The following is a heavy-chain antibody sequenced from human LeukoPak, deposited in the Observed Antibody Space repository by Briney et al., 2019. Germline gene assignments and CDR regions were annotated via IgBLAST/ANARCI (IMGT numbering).Heavy chain of an antibody. J-gene: IGHJ4*02. CDR2: IHSYGSRT. D-gene: IGHD1-26*01. CDR1: GFTFSSYW. V-gene: IGHV3-74*01. CDR3: ATSIVGVDY. Sequence: HPGGSLRLSCAASGFTFSSYWMHWVRQAPGKGLVWVSRIHSYGSRTSYADSVKGRFTISRENAKNTLNLQMNSLRAEDTAVYYCATSIVGVDYWGQGTLVTVSS.